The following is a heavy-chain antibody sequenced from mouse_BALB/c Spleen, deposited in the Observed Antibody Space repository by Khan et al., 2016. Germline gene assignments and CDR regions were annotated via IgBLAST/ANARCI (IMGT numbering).Heavy chain of an antibody. Sequence: QVQLMQSGAELVRPGVSVKLSCKGSGYTFTDYSMHWVKQSHAKRLEWIGVISTYYGDPSYNQKFKGKATMTVDKSSSTAYMELARLTSEEAAIYYCARSGNDYYAMDYWGQGTSVTVSS. CDR2: ISTYYGDP. D-gene: IGHD2-12*01. J-gene: IGHJ4*01. CDR1: GYTFTDYS. V-gene: IGHV1S137*01. CDR3: ARSGNDYYAMDY.